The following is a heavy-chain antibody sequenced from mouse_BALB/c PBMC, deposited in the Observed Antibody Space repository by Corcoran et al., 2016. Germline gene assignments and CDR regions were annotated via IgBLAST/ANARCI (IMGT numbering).Heavy chain of an antibody. Sequence: EVQLQQSGPELVKPGASVKMSYKASGYTFTSYVMHWVKQKPGQGLEWIGYINPYNDGTKYNEKFKGKATLTSDKSSSTAYMELSSLTSEDSAVYYGAGGGSNWYFDVWGAGTTVTVSS. J-gene: IGHJ1*01. CDR1: GYTFTSYV. V-gene: IGHV1S136*01. CDR3: AGGGSNWYFDV. CDR2: INPYNDGT.